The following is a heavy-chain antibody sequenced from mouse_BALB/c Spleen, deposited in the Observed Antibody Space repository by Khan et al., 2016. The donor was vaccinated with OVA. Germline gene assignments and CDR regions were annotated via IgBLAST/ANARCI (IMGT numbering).Heavy chain of an antibody. J-gene: IGHJ4*01. D-gene: IGHD1-2*01. CDR1: GFIFSSYG. V-gene: IGHV5-6*01. Sequence: EVQLVESGGDLVNPGGSLKLSCAASGFIFSSYGMSWVRQTPDKRLEWVATISSGGTYNYYPDSVKGQFTISRDNAKNTLSLQMSSLKSEDTAMYYCTRFITTTTGDYYAMDYWGQGTSVTVSS. CDR3: TRFITTTTGDYYAMDY. CDR2: ISSGGTYN.